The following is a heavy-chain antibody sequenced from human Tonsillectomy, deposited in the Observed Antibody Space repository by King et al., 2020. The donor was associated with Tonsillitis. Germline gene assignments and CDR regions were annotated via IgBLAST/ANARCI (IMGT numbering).Heavy chain of an antibody. CDR1: GGTFSSYA. CDR3: ARGLPYFDWLLNGDYYYGMDV. CDR2: IIPIFGTA. Sequence: VQSGAEVKKPGSSVKVSCKASGGTFSSYAISWVRQAPGQGLEWMGGIIPIFGTANYAQKFQGRVTITADESTSTAYMEQSSLRSEDTAVYYCARGLPYFDWLLNGDYYYGMDVWGQGTTVTVSS. D-gene: IGHD3-9*01. V-gene: IGHV1-69*01. J-gene: IGHJ6*02.